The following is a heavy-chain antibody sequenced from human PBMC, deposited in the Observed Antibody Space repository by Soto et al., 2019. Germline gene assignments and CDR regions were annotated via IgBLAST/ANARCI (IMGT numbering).Heavy chain of an antibody. Sequence: QVQLQESGTGLVKPSETLSLTCTVSGDSVTSDYWSWIRPPPGKRLEYIGFIYLGGSSNYTTSLESRVTISPDKSKNRLSLRLTSVTAADTAVYYCTRGKWFPRGYGMDVWGRGTTVTVS. CDR3: TRGKWFPRGYGMDV. CDR2: IYLGGSS. D-gene: IGHD3-22*01. V-gene: IGHV4-59*02. J-gene: IGHJ6*02. CDR1: GDSVTSDY.